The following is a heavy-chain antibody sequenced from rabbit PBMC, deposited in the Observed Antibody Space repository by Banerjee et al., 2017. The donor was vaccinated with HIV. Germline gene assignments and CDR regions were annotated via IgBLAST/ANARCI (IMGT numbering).Heavy chain of an antibody. CDR1: GFDFSSGYD. CDR2: IDTGSSGST. D-gene: IGHD6-1*01. Sequence: QQLVESGGGLVKPGASLTLTCKASGFDFSSGYDMCWVRQAPGKGLEWIACIDTGSSGSTYYASWAKGRFTISKTSSTTVTLQMTSLTAADTATFFCARDLGVDVGGGNYDYALNLWGPGTLVTVS. V-gene: IGHV1S40*01. CDR3: ARDLGVDVGGGNYDYALNL. J-gene: IGHJ4*01.